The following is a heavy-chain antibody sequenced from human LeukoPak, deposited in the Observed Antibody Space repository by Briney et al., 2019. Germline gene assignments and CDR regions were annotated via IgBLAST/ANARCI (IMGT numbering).Heavy chain of an antibody. CDR1: GFPFSCYR. CDR2: INYSGTNI. V-gene: IGHV3-21*01. Sequence: PGGSLRISCGASGFPFSCYRMNWVRQAPGKGLEWGPSINYSGTNIYYADSVKGRFTISRDNAKNSLFLQMNSLRPEDTAVYYCVTSGCSGATCYFYFDFWGQGTLVTVSS. J-gene: IGHJ4*02. CDR3: VTSGCSGATCYFYFDF. D-gene: IGHD2-15*01.